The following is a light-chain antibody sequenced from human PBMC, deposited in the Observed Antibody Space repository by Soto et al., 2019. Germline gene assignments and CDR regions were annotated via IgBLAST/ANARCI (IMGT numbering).Light chain of an antibody. V-gene: IGLV2-14*01. Sequence: QSVLTQPRSVSGSPGQSVTISCTGTSSDVGVYNYISWLQQHPGEAPKLIIYEVSNRPSGVSNRFSGSKSGNTASLTITGLQPEDEASYYCTSYTITHIPVIFGGGTQLTVL. CDR2: EVS. J-gene: IGLJ7*01. CDR3: TSYTITHIPVI. CDR1: SSDVGVYNY.